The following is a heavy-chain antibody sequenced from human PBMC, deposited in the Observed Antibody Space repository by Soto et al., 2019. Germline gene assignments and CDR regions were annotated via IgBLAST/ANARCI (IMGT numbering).Heavy chain of an antibody. V-gene: IGHV3-33*01. J-gene: IGHJ2*01. Sequence: QVQLVESGGGVVQPGRSLRLSCAASGFTFSSYGMHWVRQAPGKGLEWVAVIWYDGSNKYYADSVKGRFTISRDNSKNTLYLQMNSLRAEDTAVYSCARDPGQTGTLYWYFDLWGRGTLVTVSS. CDR1: GFTFSSYG. D-gene: IGHD1-1*01. CDR3: ARDPGQTGTLYWYFDL. CDR2: IWYDGSNK.